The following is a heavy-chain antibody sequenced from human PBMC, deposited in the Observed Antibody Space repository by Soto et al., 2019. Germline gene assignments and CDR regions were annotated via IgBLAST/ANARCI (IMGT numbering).Heavy chain of an antibody. D-gene: IGHD2-8*02. V-gene: IGHV3-23*01. CDR3: AGGGTSANYAFDI. CDR2: ITGSGGTT. CDR1: GFTFSNYA. J-gene: IGHJ3*02. Sequence: EVQLLESGGGLVQPGGSLRLSCAASGFTFSNYAMSWVRQTPGKGLAWVSSITGSGGTTYYADSVTGRFSISRDNSKNALYRQMNTLRAEDTAVYYCAGGGTSANYAFDIWGQGTLVTVSS.